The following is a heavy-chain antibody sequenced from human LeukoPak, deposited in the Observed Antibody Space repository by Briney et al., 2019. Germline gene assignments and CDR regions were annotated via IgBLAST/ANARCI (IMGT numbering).Heavy chain of an antibody. CDR1: GFTFSSYA. CDR2: ISGSVGST. Sequence: GGSLRLSCAASGFTFSSYAMSWVRQAPGKGLEWVSAISGSVGSTYYADSVKGRFTISRDNSKNTLYLQMNSLRAEDTAVYYCAKDPPTTVGSESDAFDIWGQGTMVTVSS. CDR3: AKDPPTTVGSESDAFDI. J-gene: IGHJ3*02. V-gene: IGHV3-23*01. D-gene: IGHD4-23*01.